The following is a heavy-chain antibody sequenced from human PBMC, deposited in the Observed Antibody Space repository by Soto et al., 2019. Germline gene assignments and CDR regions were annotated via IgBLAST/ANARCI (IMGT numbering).Heavy chain of an antibody. CDR3: AGASSWYFVTYYYYGMDV. CDR2: INPNSGGT. D-gene: IGHD6-13*01. CDR1: GYTFTGYY. J-gene: IGHJ6*02. Sequence: ASVKVSCKASGYTFTGYYMHWVRQAPGQGLEWMGWINPNSGGTNYAQKFQGWVTMTRDTSISTAYMELSRLRSDDTAVYYCAGASSWYFVTYYYYGMDVWGQGTMVAVSS. V-gene: IGHV1-2*04.